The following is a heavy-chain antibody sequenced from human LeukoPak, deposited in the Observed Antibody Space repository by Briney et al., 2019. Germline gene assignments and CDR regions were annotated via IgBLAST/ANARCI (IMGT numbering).Heavy chain of an antibody. V-gene: IGHV3-43*02. Sequence: GGSLRLSCVVSGLPIADFAMHWVRQAPGKGLEWVSLISGDGVSTFYADSVKGLFSISRDNSKNSLSLEMNSLRTEDTAMYYCARESGKFDYWGQGTLVTVSS. CDR3: ARESGKFDY. J-gene: IGHJ4*02. CDR2: ISGDGVST. CDR1: GLPIADFA.